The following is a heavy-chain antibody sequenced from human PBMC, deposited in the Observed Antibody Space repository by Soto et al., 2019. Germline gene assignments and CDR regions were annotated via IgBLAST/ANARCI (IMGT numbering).Heavy chain of an antibody. Sequence: GGSLRLSCAASGFTFSISAISVVRQAPGKGLEWVSGISGSGDSTYYADSVEGRFTISRDNSKNTLYLQMNSLRAEDTAVDYCAKGAPGIAVAVPGYFQYWGQGTLVPV. CDR2: ISGSGDST. CDR1: GFTFSISA. CDR3: AKGAPGIAVAVPGYFQY. J-gene: IGHJ1*01. D-gene: IGHD6-19*01. V-gene: IGHV3-23*01.